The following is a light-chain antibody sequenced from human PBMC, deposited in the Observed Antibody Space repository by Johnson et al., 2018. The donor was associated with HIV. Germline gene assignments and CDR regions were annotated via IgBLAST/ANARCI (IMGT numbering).Light chain of an antibody. V-gene: IGLV1-51*02. J-gene: IGLJ1*01. Sequence: QSVLTQSPSVSAAPGQKVTISCSGSGSNIGNNYVSWYQQLPGSAPKLLIYENNKRPSGIPDRFSGSKSGTSATLGITGLQTGDEADCYCGSWDSRLSAGHVFGTGTKVTVL. CDR2: ENN. CDR3: GSWDSRLSAGHV. CDR1: GSNIGNNY.